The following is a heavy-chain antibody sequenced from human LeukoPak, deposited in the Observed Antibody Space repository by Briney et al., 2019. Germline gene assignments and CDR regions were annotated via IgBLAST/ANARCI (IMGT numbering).Heavy chain of an antibody. D-gene: IGHD1-26*01. V-gene: IGHV1-2*06. CDR1: GYTFTRYY. Sequence: ASVKVSCKASGYTFTRYYMHWVRQAPGQGLDWMGRFNPNSGCTNYAQEFQARVTMTRDTSISTAYMKLSRLTSDDTAVYYCVRAISATNLNWFDPWGQGTLVTVSS. J-gene: IGHJ5*02. CDR2: FNPNSGCT. CDR3: VRAISATNLNWFDP.